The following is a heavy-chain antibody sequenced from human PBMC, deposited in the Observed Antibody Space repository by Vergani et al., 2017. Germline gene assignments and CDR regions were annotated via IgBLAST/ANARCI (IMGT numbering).Heavy chain of an antibody. Sequence: QLQLQESGPGLVKPSETLSLTCTVSGGSISSSSYYWGWIRQPPGKGLEWIGSIYYSGGTYYNPSLKSRVTISVDTSKNQFSLKLSSVTAADTAVYYCARIVVDTAMGSGYYYYMDVWGKGTTVTVSS. CDR1: GGSISSSSYY. CDR2: IYYSGGT. D-gene: IGHD5-18*01. CDR3: ARIVVDTAMGSGYYYYMDV. V-gene: IGHV4-39*01. J-gene: IGHJ6*03.